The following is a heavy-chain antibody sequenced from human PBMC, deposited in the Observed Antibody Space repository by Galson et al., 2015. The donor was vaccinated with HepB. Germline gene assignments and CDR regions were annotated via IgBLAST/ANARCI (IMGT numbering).Heavy chain of an antibody. J-gene: IGHJ4*02. CDR2: INPGDSDT. CDR1: GYSFTSHW. Sequence: QSGAEVKKPGESLKISCEVSGYSFTSHWIGWVRQMPGKGLEWMGIINPGDSDTRYSPSFRGHVTISADKSINTAFLQWADLKASDTAIYYCARRDYTHYGPVSFDHWGQGTLLTVSS. V-gene: IGHV5-51*01. D-gene: IGHD4-11*01. CDR3: ARRDYTHYGPVSFDH.